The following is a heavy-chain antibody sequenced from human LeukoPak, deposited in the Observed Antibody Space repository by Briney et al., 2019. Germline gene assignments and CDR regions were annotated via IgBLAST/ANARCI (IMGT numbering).Heavy chain of an antibody. J-gene: IGHJ4*02. CDR2: ISGSDDST. CDR1: GFTFSSYA. CDR3: AREDPIVGATFFDY. D-gene: IGHD1-26*01. Sequence: GGSLRLSCAASGFTFSSYAMSWVRQAPGKGLEWVSAISGSDDSTYYADSVKGRFSISRDNSKNTLYLQMNSLRAEDTAVYYCAREDPIVGATFFDYWGQGSLVTVSS. V-gene: IGHV3-23*01.